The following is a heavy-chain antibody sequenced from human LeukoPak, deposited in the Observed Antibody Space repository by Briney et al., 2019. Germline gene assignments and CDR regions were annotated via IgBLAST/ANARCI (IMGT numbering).Heavy chain of an antibody. D-gene: IGHD3-16*02. CDR3: AKDVRLGELSYFDY. CDR1: GFTFSSYA. CDR2: ISGSGGST. V-gene: IGHV3-23*01. J-gene: IGHJ4*02. Sequence: GGSLRLSCAASGFTFSSYAMSWIRQAPGKGLEWVSAISGSGGSTYYADSVKGRFTISRDNSKNTLYLQMNSLRAEDTAVYYCAKDVRLGELSYFDYWGQGTLVTVSS.